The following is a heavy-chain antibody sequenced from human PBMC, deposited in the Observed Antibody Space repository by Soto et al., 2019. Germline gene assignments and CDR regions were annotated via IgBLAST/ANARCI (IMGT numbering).Heavy chain of an antibody. CDR3: ARQGITIFGVVSDNAFDI. D-gene: IGHD3-3*01. CDR1: GGSISSSSYY. J-gene: IGHJ3*02. Sequence: QLQLQESGPGLVKPSETLSLTCTVSGGSISSSSYYWGWIRQPPGKGLEWIGSIYYSGSTYHNPSLKSRVTISVDTSKNQFSLKLSSVTAADTAVYYCARQGITIFGVVSDNAFDIWGQGTMVTVSS. CDR2: IYYSGST. V-gene: IGHV4-39*01.